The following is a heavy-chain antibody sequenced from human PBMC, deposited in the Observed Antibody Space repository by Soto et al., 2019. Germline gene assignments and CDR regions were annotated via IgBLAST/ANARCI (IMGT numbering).Heavy chain of an antibody. CDR3: ARIRRDYDILTGYYDDDAFDV. V-gene: IGHV2-26*01. CDR2: IFSNDEK. D-gene: IGHD3-9*01. Sequence: KESGPVLVNPTETLTLTCTVSGFSLSNTRMSVSWFRQPPGKALEWLAHIFSNDEKSYSTSLKSRLTISKDTSKSQVVLTMTNMGPVDTASYYCARIRRDYDILTGYYDDDAFDVWGQGTMVTVSS. CDR1: GFSLSNTRMS. J-gene: IGHJ3*01.